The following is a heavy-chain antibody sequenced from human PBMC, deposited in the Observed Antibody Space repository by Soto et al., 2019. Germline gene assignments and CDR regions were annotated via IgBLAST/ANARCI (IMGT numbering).Heavy chain of an antibody. D-gene: IGHD1-1*01. Sequence: SETLSLTCTVSGGPISSYYWSWIRQPPGKGLEWIGYIYYSGSTNYNPSLKSRVTISVDTSKNQFSLKLSSVTAADTAVYYCARERPVMERFNAFDIWGQETMVTV. CDR2: IYYSGST. V-gene: IGHV4-59*01. CDR1: GGPISSYY. J-gene: IGHJ3*02. CDR3: ARERPVMERFNAFDI.